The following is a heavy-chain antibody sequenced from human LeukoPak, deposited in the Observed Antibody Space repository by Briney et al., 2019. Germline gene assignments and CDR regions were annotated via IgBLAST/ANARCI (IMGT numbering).Heavy chain of an antibody. D-gene: IGHD6-13*01. CDR3: ARELERAAAGTGYCFDY. V-gene: IGHV4-34*01. J-gene: IGHJ4*02. CDR2: VNHSGNT. Sequence: SETLSLTCAVYGGSFSGYYWSWIRQPPGKGLEWIGEVNHSGNTNHNPSLKSRVTISVDTSKNQFSLKLSSVTAADTAVYYCARELERAAAGTGYCFDYWGQGTLVTVSS. CDR1: GGSFSGYY.